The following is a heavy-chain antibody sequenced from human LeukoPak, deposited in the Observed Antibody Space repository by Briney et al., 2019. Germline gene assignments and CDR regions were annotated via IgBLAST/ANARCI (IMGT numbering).Heavy chain of an antibody. D-gene: IGHD2-2*01. Sequence: SETLSLTCTVSGDSISSYYWSWIRQPPGKGLEWIGYIYYSGSTNYNPSLKSRVTISVDTSKNQFSLKLSSVTAADTAVYYCARSGAFKYQLLSYFDYWGQGTLVTVSS. CDR3: ARSGAFKYQLLSYFDY. CDR1: GDSISSYY. CDR2: IYYSGST. V-gene: IGHV4-59*08. J-gene: IGHJ4*02.